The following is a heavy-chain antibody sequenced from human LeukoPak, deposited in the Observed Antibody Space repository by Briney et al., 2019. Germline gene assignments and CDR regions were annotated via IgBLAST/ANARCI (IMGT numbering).Heavy chain of an antibody. CDR2: IYPNSGGT. V-gene: IGHV1-2*02. CDR1: VYTLTVYY. D-gene: IGHD6-19*01. J-gene: IGHJ4*02. Sequence: AAVNVSFKSSVYTLTVYYMHWVRQAPGQGLDLMAWIYPNSGGTNNAQKFQGRVTTTRDTSISTVYMERSRLSSDDTAVSYCATAHLNGYSSGWYSFDFWGQGTLVTVPS. CDR3: ATAHLNGYSSGWYSFDF.